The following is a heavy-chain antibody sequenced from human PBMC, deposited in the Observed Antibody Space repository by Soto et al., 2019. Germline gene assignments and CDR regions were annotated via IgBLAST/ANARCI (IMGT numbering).Heavy chain of an antibody. Sequence: DVQLLESGGGLVQPGGSLRLSCAASGFTFNNYAMTWVRQAPGKGLEWVSAISGGGDTTSYADSVKGRFTVSRDGSKNTLYLQMSSLRAEDAAIYYCAKGRGGSGSLTPRVDFWGQGTLVTVSS. J-gene: IGHJ4*02. CDR2: ISGGGDTT. CDR1: GFTFNNYA. CDR3: AKGRGGSGSLTPRVDF. D-gene: IGHD3-10*01. V-gene: IGHV3-23*01.